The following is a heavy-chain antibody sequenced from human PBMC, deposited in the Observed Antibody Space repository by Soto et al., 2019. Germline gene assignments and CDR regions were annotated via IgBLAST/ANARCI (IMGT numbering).Heavy chain of an antibody. CDR3: ERGTSDWYWTFDY. CDR2: ISYDGTNK. D-gene: IGHD6-19*01. J-gene: IGHJ4*02. V-gene: IGHV3-30-3*01. CDR1: GFTFNSYA. Sequence: GGSLRLSCAASGFTFNSYAMHWVRQAPGKGLEWVAVISYDGTNKYYADSVKGRFTISRDNSKNTLYLQMDSLRGDNTAVYYWERGTSDWYWTFDYWGQGTLVTVSS.